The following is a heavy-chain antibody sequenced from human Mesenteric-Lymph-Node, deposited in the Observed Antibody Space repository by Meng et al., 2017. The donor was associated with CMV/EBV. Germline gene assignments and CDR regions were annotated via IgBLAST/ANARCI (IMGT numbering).Heavy chain of an antibody. Sequence: GSLRLSCTVSGGSISSYYWSWIRQPPGKGLEWIGYIYYSGSTNYNPSLKSRVTISVDTSKNQFSLKLSSVTAADTAVYYCARGGDYYDSSGYYYDWVYWGQGTLVTVSS. D-gene: IGHD3-22*01. J-gene: IGHJ4*02. CDR2: IYYSGST. V-gene: IGHV4-59*01. CDR1: GGSISSYY. CDR3: ARGGDYYDSSGYYYDWVY.